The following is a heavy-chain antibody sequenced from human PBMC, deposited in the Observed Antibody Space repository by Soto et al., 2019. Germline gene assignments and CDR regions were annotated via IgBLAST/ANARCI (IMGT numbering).Heavy chain of an antibody. V-gene: IGHV4-34*02. Sequence: QVQLEQWGAGLLKPSETLSLTCAVYGGSFSGYYWSGIRQPPGKGLEWIGEINHSGSTNYNPSLKSRVTISVDTSKNQFSLNLYSVTAADTAVYCCARGRWLRQSFDYWGQGTLVTVSS. CDR3: ARGRWLRQSFDY. CDR2: INHSGST. J-gene: IGHJ4*02. D-gene: IGHD5-12*01. CDR1: GGSFSGYY.